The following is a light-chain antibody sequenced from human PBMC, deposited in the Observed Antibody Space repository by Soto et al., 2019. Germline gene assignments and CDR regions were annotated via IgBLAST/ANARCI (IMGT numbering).Light chain of an antibody. V-gene: IGKV3-20*01. J-gene: IGKJ1*01. CDR3: QQYGSSPST. CDR2: GAS. Sequence: EIVLTQSPGTLSLSPGERATLSCRASQSVSSSYLAWYQQQPGQAPRLLIYGASSRATGIPDRFSGSGSGTEFTLTISRREPEDFAVYYCQQYGSSPSTFGQGTKVEIK. CDR1: QSVSSSY.